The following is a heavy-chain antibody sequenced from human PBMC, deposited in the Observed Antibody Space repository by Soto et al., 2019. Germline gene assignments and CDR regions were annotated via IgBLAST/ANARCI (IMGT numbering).Heavy chain of an antibody. D-gene: IGHD2-21*02. CDR2: INHSGSA. Sequence: SETLSLTCAVYGESFSGYILTWIRQTPGKGLQWIGQINHSGSASYNPSLKSRVTISVDTSKNQFSLKLNSVTAADTAVYYCARDLWGYCGTDCYPLDVWGQGTTVTVSS. J-gene: IGHJ6*02. CDR1: GESFSGYI. CDR3: ARDLWGYCGTDCYPLDV. V-gene: IGHV4-34*01.